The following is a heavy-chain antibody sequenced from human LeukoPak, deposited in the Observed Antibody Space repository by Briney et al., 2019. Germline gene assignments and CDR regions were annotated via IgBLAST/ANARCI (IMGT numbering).Heavy chain of an antibody. CDR2: IMSSSSTI. D-gene: IGHD3-10*01. V-gene: IGHV3-48*02. Sequence: AGGSRRLSCTAAGFIFSDYSLNWVRQAPEKGLEWVSYIMSSSSTIHYADSVKGRFTISRDNAKNSLYLQMNSLRDEDTAVYYCARGLLGRGGGSFDYWGQGTLVTVSS. CDR1: GFIFSDYS. CDR3: ARGLLGRGGGSFDY. J-gene: IGHJ4*02.